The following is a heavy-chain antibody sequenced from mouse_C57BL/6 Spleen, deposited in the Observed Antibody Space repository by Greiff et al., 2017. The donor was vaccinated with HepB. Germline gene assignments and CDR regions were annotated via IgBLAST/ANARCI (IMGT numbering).Heavy chain of an antibody. J-gene: IGHJ3*01. Sequence: VKLQESGAELVRPGASVTLSCKASGYTFTDYEMHWVKQTPVHGLEWIGAIDPETGGTAYNQKFKGKAILTADKSSSTAYMELRSLTSEDSAVYYCTHYYGSSYVWFAYWGQGTLVTVSA. V-gene: IGHV1-15*01. D-gene: IGHD1-1*01. CDR1: GYTFTDYE. CDR3: THYYGSSYVWFAY. CDR2: IDPETGGT.